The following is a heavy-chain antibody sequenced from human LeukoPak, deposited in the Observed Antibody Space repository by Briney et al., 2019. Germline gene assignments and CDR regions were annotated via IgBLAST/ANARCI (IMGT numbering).Heavy chain of an antibody. CDR2: ISSWNDYI. V-gene: IGHV3-21*01. CDR3: ARDGGYCVKGVCYFDY. J-gene: IGHJ4*02. D-gene: IGHD2-15*01. CDR1: GFTFSSYS. Sequence: GGSLRLSCAAAGFTFSSYSMNWVRQAPGKGLEWVSSISSWNDYIYYADSVKGRFAISRDNAKNSLYLQMNSLRVEDTATYYCARDGGYCVKGVCYFDYWGQGTLVTVSS.